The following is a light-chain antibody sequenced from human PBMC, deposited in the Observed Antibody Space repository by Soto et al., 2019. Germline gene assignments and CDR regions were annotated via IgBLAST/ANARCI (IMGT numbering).Light chain of an antibody. J-gene: IGKJ3*01. CDR3: QQRSNWPRT. Sequence: EIVLTQSPATLSLSPGERATLSCRASQSVSSYLAWYQQKPGQAPRLLIYDASNRATGIPARFSGSGSGTDFTLTIISLEPEDFAVYYCQQRSNWPRTFGPGNKVDIK. V-gene: IGKV3-11*01. CDR2: DAS. CDR1: QSVSSY.